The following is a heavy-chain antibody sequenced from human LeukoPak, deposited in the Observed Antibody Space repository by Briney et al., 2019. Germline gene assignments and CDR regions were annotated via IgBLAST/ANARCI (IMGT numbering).Heavy chain of an antibody. D-gene: IGHD4-17*01. Sequence: GGSLRLSCAASGFTFSSYSMNWVRQAPGKGLGWVSYISSSSSTIYYADSVKGRFTISRDNAKNSQYLQMNSLRAEDTAVYYCAVSTVPYYFDYWGQGTLVTVSS. CDR3: AVSTVPYYFDY. CDR1: GFTFSSYS. CDR2: ISSSSSTI. V-gene: IGHV3-48*01. J-gene: IGHJ4*02.